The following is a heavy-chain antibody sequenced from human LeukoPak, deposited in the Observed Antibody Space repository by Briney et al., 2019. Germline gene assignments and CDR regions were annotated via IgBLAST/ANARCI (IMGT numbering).Heavy chain of an antibody. D-gene: IGHD3-10*01. CDR3: ARHETYYYGSGSYLSYYYYYMDV. J-gene: IGHJ6*03. V-gene: IGHV5-51*01. Sequence: GESLKISCKGSGYRFTSYWIGWVRQMPGKGLEWMGIIYPGDSDTRYSPSFQGQVTISADKSIGTAYLQWSSLKASDTAMYYCARHETYYYGSGSYLSYYYYYMDVWGKGTTVTVSS. CDR2: IYPGDSDT. CDR1: GYRFTSYW.